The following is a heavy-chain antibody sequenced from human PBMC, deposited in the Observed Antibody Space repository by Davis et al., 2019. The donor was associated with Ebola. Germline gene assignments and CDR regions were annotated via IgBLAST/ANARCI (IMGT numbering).Heavy chain of an antibody. J-gene: IGHJ4*02. D-gene: IGHD2/OR15-2a*01. V-gene: IGHV3-30*04. Sequence: GESLKISCAASGFPFSSYAMHWVRQAPGKGLEWVAVISYDGSNKYYADSVKGRFTISRDNSKNTLYLQMNSLRAENTAVYYCASTTQMDYWGQGTLVTVSS. CDR1: GFPFSSYA. CDR3: ASTTQMDY. CDR2: ISYDGSNK.